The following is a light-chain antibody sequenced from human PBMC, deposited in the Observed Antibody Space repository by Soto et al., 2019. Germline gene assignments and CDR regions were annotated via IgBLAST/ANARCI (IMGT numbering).Light chain of an antibody. CDR3: QVWDNISEVWV. CDR1: NIGSKS. V-gene: IGLV3-21*02. J-gene: IGLJ3*02. CDR2: DDG. Sequence: SYELTQPPSVSVAPGQTARITCGGHNIGSKSVHWFQQKPGQAPVLVVYDDGDRPSGIPERFSGSNSGNTATLTISRVEAGDEADYDCQVWDNISEVWVFGGGTKLTVL.